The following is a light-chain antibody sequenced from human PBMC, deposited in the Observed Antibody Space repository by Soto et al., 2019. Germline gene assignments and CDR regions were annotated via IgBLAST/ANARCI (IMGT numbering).Light chain of an antibody. CDR3: HQYNNLWT. CDR1: QSVSSY. CDR2: GAS. J-gene: IGKJ1*01. Sequence: EIVLTQSPGTLSLSPGERATLSCRASQSVSSYLAWYQQNPGHSPRLLVYGASTRATGIPARFSGSGSGTEFTLTISSLQSEDFGVYYCHQYNNLWTFGQGTKVDIK. V-gene: IGKV3-15*01.